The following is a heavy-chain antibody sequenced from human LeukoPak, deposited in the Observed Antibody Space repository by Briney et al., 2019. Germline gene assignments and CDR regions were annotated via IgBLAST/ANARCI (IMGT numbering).Heavy chain of an antibody. V-gene: IGHV3-7*03. Sequence: GGSLRLSCAASGFTFSSYGMHWVRQAPGKGLEWVAKIKYDGSEKYYVDSVKGRSTISRDNAKNSLYLQMNTLRADDTAVYYCANSISLTQWGRGTLVTVSS. CDR1: GFTFSSYG. CDR3: ANSISLTQ. D-gene: IGHD3-9*01. CDR2: IKYDGSEK. J-gene: IGHJ4*02.